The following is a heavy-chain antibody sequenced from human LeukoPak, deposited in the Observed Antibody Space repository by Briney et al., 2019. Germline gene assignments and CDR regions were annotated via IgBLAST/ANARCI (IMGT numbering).Heavy chain of an antibody. CDR3: ARHAVPAAVLRFDP. CDR1: RGSISSNNFY. CDR2: IYYSGST. D-gene: IGHD2-2*01. Sequence: PSETLSLTCTVSRGSISSNNFYWGWIRQPPGKGLEWIGSIYYSGSTFYNPSLRYRVTISVDTSKNHFSLKLRSVTAADTAVYYCARHAVPAAVLRFDPWGQGTLVTVSS. J-gene: IGHJ5*02. V-gene: IGHV4-39*01.